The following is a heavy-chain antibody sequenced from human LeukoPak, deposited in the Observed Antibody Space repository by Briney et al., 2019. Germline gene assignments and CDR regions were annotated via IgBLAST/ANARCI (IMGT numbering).Heavy chain of an antibody. CDR2: ISGYNGNT. Sequence: GASVKVSCKASGYTFTSYGISWVRQAPGQGLEWMGWISGYNGNTNYAQKLQGRVTMTTDTSTSTGYMELRSLRSDDTAVYYCAREGLGRASSGDYWGQGTLVTVSS. V-gene: IGHV1-18*01. J-gene: IGHJ4*02. CDR1: GYTFTSYG. D-gene: IGHD6-19*01. CDR3: AREGLGRASSGDY.